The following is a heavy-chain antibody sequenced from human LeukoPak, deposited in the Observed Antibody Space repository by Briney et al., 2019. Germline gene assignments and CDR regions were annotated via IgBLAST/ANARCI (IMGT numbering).Heavy chain of an antibody. Sequence: GGSLRLSCAASGFTFSNYAMNWVHQAPGKGLEWVSAISGSGGSTYYADSVKGRFTISRDNSKNTLYLQMNSLRAEDTAVYYCAKDRSAIFGVVRPDYWGQGTLVTVSS. CDR3: AKDRSAIFGVVRPDY. D-gene: IGHD3-3*01. V-gene: IGHV3-23*01. J-gene: IGHJ4*02. CDR1: GFTFSNYA. CDR2: ISGSGGST.